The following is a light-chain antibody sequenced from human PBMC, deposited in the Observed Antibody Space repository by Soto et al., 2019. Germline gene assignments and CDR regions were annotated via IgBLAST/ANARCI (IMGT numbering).Light chain of an antibody. CDR3: QTYDSSLILSRG. Sequence: QSVLTQPPSVSGAPGQRVTISCSGSSSNLGAGYDVQWYRQFPGTAPKLLIYANSVRPSGVPDRLSGSNSGTSASLDITGLQGEDEADYISQTYDSSLILSRGFGTGIKVT. J-gene: IGLJ1*01. V-gene: IGLV1-40*01. CDR1: SSNLGAGYD. CDR2: ANS.